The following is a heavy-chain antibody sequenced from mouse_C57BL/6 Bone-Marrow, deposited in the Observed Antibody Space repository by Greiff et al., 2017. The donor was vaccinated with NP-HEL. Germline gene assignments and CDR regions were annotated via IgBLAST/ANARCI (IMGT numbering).Heavy chain of an antibody. CDR2: INPSSGYT. CDR3: ALDYYYGSSERYLDV. Sequence: QVQLQQSGAELARPGASVKMSCKASGYTFTSYTMHWVKQRPGQGLEWIGYINPSSGYTKYNQKFKDKATLTADKSSSTAYMQLSSLTSEDSAVYYCALDYYYGSSERYLDVWGTGTTVTVSS. D-gene: IGHD1-1*01. V-gene: IGHV1-4*01. CDR1: GYTFTSYT. J-gene: IGHJ1*03.